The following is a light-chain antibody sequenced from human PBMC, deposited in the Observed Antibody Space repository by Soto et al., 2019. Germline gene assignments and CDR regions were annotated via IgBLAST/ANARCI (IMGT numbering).Light chain of an antibody. CDR2: GAS. Sequence: EIVLTQSPGTLSLSPGERAALYCRASQSVISSYLAWYQQKPGQAPRLLIYGASSRATGIPDRFSGSGSGTDFTLTISRLEPEDFAVYYCQQYGSLFTFGPGTKVDIK. CDR1: QSVISSY. CDR3: QQYGSLFT. J-gene: IGKJ3*01. V-gene: IGKV3-20*01.